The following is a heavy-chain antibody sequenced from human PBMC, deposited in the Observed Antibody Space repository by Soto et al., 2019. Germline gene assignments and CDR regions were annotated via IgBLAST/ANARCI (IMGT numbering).Heavy chain of an antibody. V-gene: IGHV3-49*03. J-gene: IGHJ6*02. CDR1: GFNFGDYA. CDR3: TRYTSTTRYSYFGMDV. D-gene: IGHD2-2*01. Sequence: GGSLRLSCTTSGFNFGDYAMSWSRQAPGKGLEWVGVIRSKAYGVTTESAASVKGRFTMSRDDSRSTAYLQMNSLRTEDTGVYYCTRYTSTTRYSYFGMDVWGRGTTVTVSS. CDR2: IRSKAYGVTT.